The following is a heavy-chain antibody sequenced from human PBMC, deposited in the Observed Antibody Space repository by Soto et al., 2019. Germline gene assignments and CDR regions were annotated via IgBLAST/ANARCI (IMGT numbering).Heavy chain of an antibody. Sequence: QVQLQQWGAGLLKPSETLSLTCGVYGGSFSGFYWNWIRQTPGKGLEWIGEVNHTGSANYNPSLKSRVTISADPPKNQISLNLTSVTAADTAVYYCARRYYYDGDFHQWGQGSLVTVSS. CDR3: ARRYYYDGDFHQ. V-gene: IGHV4-34*02. J-gene: IGHJ1*01. D-gene: IGHD3-22*01. CDR1: GGSFSGFY. CDR2: VNHTGSA.